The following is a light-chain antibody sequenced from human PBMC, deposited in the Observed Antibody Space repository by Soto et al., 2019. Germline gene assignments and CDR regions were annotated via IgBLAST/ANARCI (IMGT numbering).Light chain of an antibody. J-gene: IGLJ1*01. CDR1: SSDVGSYNY. CDR2: EVT. V-gene: IGLV2-14*03. Sequence: QSALTQPASVSGSPGQSITISCTGTSSDVGSYNYVSWYQQHPGKAPKLLIYEVTYRPSGVSNRFSGSKSGNTASLTISGLQAEDEADYFCGSYTSSNTLVFGTGTKLTVL. CDR3: GSYTSSNTLV.